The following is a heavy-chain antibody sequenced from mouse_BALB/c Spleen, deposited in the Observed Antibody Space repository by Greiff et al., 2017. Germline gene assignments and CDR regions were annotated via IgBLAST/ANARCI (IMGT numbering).Heavy chain of an antibody. CDR3: ARWPITTVVGGYYAMDY. D-gene: IGHD1-1*01. CDR2: ISSGGST. CDR1: GFTFSSYA. V-gene: IGHV5-6-5*01. Sequence: EVQGVESGGGLVKPGGSLKLSCAASGFTFSSYAMSWVRQTPEKRLEWVASISSGGSTYYPDSVKGRFTISRDNARNILYLQMSSLRSEDTAMYYCARWPITTVVGGYYAMDYWGQGTSVTVSS. J-gene: IGHJ4*01.